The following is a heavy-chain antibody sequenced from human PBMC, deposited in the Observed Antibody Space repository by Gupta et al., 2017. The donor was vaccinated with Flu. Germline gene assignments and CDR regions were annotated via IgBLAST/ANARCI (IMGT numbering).Heavy chain of an antibody. CDR3: VRDGGY. CDR1: AGSVSSGSHY. D-gene: IGHD3-16*01. Sequence: LSLTCTVSAGSVSSGSHYWSWVRQPPGKGLEWIGYMYNSGSTSYNPSLKSRVSISADTSKNQFSLKVSSVTAADTAVYYCVRDGGYWGQGTLVTVSS. V-gene: IGHV4-61*01. J-gene: IGHJ4*02. CDR2: MYNSGST.